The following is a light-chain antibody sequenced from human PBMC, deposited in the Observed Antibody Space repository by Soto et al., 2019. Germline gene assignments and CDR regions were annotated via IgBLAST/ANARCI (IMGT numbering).Light chain of an antibody. CDR3: HQYCSSPQT. V-gene: IGKV3-20*01. Sequence: EIVLTQSPGTLSLSPGERATLSCRASQSVSSSYLAWYQQKPGQAPRLLIYGASSRATGIPDRFSGSGSGTDFTLTISTLEPEDFAVYYCHQYCSSPQTLGQGTTVDTK. CDR2: GAS. CDR1: QSVSSSY. J-gene: IGKJ1*01.